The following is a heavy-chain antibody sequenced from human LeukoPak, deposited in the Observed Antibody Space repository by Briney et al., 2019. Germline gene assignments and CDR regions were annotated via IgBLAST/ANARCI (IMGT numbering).Heavy chain of an antibody. CDR3: ARLTQGWVCSSTSCYSDV. CDR2: IYYSGST. Sequence: SQTLSLTCTVSGGSISSANYYWSWVRQPPGKGLQWIGYIYYSGSTYYNPSLKSRVTISVDTSKNQFSLKLSSVTAADTAVYYCARLTQGWVCSSTSCYSDVWGQGTAVTVSS. CDR1: GGSISSANYY. J-gene: IGHJ6*02. V-gene: IGHV4-30-4*01. D-gene: IGHD2-2*02.